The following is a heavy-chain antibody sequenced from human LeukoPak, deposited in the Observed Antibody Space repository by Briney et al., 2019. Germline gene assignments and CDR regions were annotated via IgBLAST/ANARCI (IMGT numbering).Heavy chain of an antibody. Sequence: ASVKVSCKASGYTFTNYGMNWVRQAPGQGLEWMGWIDTNTGNPTYAQGFAGRFVFSLDTSVSTAYLQIGSLKAEDTAVYYCARGETTVTIVHWGQGTLVTVSS. CDR1: GYTFTNYG. CDR3: ARGETTVTIVH. V-gene: IGHV7-4-1*01. J-gene: IGHJ4*02. CDR2: IDTNTGNP. D-gene: IGHD4-17*01.